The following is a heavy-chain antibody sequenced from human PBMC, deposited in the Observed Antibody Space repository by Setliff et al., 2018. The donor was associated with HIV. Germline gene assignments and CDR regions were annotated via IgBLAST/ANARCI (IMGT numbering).Heavy chain of an antibody. CDR1: AGSISSSSYY. Sequence: SETRSLPCTVCAGSISSSSYYWGWIRQPPGKGLEWIGNIYSGGTTYYNSSLRSRVTISVDTSKNQFSLKLNSVTAADTAVYYCARHAVPHYYDSSGPSWGPGTLVTAPQ. D-gene: IGHD3-22*01. J-gene: IGHJ5*02. V-gene: IGHV4-39*07. CDR2: IYSGGTT. CDR3: ARHAVPHYYDSSGPS.